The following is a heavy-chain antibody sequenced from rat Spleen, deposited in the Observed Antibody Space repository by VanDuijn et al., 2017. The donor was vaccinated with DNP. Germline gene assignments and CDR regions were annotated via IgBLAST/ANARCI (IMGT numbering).Heavy chain of an antibody. CDR1: GFTFSDYG. CDR3: ARQSAIYYYGYVPTFFDY. V-gene: IGHV5-22*01. J-gene: IGHJ2*01. CDR2: IDYEGSGT. D-gene: IGHD1-12*01. Sequence: EVQLVESGGGLVQPGRSMKLSCAASGFTFSDYGMAWVLQAPKKGLEWVAAIDYEGSGTHYGDSVRGRFTISRDNAKSTLYLQMNRLRSEDTATYYCARQSAIYYYGYVPTFFDYWGQGVMVAVSS.